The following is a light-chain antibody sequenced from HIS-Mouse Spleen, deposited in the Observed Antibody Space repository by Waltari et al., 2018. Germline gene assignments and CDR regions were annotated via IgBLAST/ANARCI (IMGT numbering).Light chain of an antibody. Sequence: SSELTQDPAVSVALGQTVSITCQADSLRSYDAGWYQQKPEQAPVLVVYGKNNRPSGIPDRFSGSSSGNTASLTITGAQAEDEADYYCNSRDSSGNHVVFGGGTKLTVL. V-gene: IGLV3-19*01. CDR1: SLRSYD. J-gene: IGLJ2*01. CDR3: NSRDSSGNHVV. CDR2: GKN.